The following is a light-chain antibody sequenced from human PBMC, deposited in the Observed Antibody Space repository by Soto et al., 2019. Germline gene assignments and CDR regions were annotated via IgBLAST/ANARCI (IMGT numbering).Light chain of an antibody. CDR2: AVS. CDR3: CSYGGSLI. Sequence: QSVLTQPRSVSGSPGQSVTISCTGTSSDVGDYNYVSWYQQHPGKAPKLMIYAVSKRPSGVPDRFSGSKSGNTASLTISGLLAEDEADYYCCSYGGSLIFGGGTKLTVL. V-gene: IGLV2-11*01. CDR1: SSDVGDYNY. J-gene: IGLJ2*01.